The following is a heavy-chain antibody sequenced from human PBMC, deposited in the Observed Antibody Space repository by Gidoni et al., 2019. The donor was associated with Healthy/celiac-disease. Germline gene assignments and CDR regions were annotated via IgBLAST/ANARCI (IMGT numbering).Heavy chain of an antibody. D-gene: IGHD3-3*01. Sequence: QVQLVESGGGVVQPGRSLRLSCAASGFTFSRYGMPWVRQAPGKGLEWVAVIWYDGSNKYYADSVKGRFTISRDNSKNTLYLQMNSLRAEDTAVYYCARGGYFGVVIGSYYGMDVWGQGTTVTVSS. CDR3: ARGGYFGVVIGSYYGMDV. CDR1: GFTFSRYG. J-gene: IGHJ6*02. CDR2: IWYDGSNK. V-gene: IGHV3-33*01.